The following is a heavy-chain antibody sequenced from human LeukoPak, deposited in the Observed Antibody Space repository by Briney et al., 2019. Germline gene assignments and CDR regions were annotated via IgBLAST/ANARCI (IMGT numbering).Heavy chain of an antibody. CDR3: AKDISLGYCSSTSRSVFDF. J-gene: IGHJ4*02. Sequence: GGSLRLSCAASGFTFDDYAMHWVRQSPGKGLEWVSGINWNSHVIGYADSVKGRFTISRDNAKNSLYLQMNSLRAEDTALYYCAKDISLGYCSSTSRSVFDFWGQGTLVTVSS. CDR2: INWNSHVI. D-gene: IGHD2-2*01. V-gene: IGHV3-9*01. CDR1: GFTFDDYA.